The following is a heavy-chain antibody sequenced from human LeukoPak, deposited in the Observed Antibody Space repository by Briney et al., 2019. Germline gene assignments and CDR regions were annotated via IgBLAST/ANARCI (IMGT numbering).Heavy chain of an antibody. J-gene: IGHJ4*02. CDR3: AGSITIFGVVITGPFDY. V-gene: IGHV1-2*02. Sequence: ASVKVSCKASGYTFTGYYMHWVRQAPGQGLEWMGWINPNSGGTNYAQKFQGRVTMTRDTSISTAYMELSRLRSDDTAVYYCAGSITIFGVVITGPFDYWGQGTLVTVSS. D-gene: IGHD3-3*01. CDR1: GYTFTGYY. CDR2: INPNSGGT.